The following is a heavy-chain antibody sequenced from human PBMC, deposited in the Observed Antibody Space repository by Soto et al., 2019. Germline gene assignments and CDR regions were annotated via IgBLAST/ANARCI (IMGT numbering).Heavy chain of an antibody. D-gene: IGHD6-19*01. CDR2: INPNSGGT. J-gene: IGHJ5*02. Sequence: ASVKVSCKASGYTFTGYYMHWVRQAPGQGLEWMGWINPNSGGTNYAQKFQGWATMTRDTSISTAYMELSRLRSDDTAVYYCARVQAVAGYNWFDPWGQGTLVTVS. CDR1: GYTFTGYY. V-gene: IGHV1-2*04. CDR3: ARVQAVAGYNWFDP.